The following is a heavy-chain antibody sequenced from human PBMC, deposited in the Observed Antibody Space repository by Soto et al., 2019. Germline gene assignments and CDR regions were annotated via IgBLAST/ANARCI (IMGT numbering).Heavy chain of an antibody. Sequence: QVQLVQSGAEVKKPGASVTVSCRSSGDTFTDYYMHWVRQAPGQGLEWMGWINPNSGVTKYAQKFQGWVTMTRDTSIRTVYMQLSRLRSDDTAVYYCARESGGATATLDYYYFYMDVWGTGTTVTDSS. CDR2: INPNSGVT. J-gene: IGHJ6*03. CDR1: GDTFTDYY. CDR3: ARESGGATATLDYYYFYMDV. V-gene: IGHV1-2*04. D-gene: IGHD5-12*01.